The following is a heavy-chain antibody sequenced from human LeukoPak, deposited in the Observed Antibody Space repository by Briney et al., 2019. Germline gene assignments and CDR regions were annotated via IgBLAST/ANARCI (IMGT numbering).Heavy chain of an antibody. CDR2: IKQGGSEK. CDR3: ARDSSGWYYYFDY. Sequence: GGSLRLSCAASGFTFSSYWMSWVRQAPGKGLEWVANIKQGGSEKYYVDSVKGRFTISRDNAKNSLYLQMSSLRAEDTAVYYRARDSSGWYYYFDYWGQGTLVTVSS. V-gene: IGHV3-7*01. D-gene: IGHD6-19*01. J-gene: IGHJ4*02. CDR1: GFTFSSYW.